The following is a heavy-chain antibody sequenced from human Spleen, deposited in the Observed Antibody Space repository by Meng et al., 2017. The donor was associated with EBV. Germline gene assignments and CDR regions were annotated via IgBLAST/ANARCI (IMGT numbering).Heavy chain of an antibody. CDR3: ARGVQVAWRFDP. D-gene: IGHD2-15*01. CDR2: INRSGST. Sequence: QGQLLRWGAGLLKPSGTLSLICVVYGGSFSGHHWMWIRQPPRKGLEWIGEINRSGSTSNSTSLKSRVTISVDTSKSQLSLKQSSVTAADTAVYYCARGVQVAWRFDPWGQGTLVTVSS. CDR1: GGSFSGHH. V-gene: IGHV4-34*01. J-gene: IGHJ5*02.